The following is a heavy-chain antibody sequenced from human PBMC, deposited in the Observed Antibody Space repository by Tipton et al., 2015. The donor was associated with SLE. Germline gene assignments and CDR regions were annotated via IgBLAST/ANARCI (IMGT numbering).Heavy chain of an antibody. D-gene: IGHD3-3*01. J-gene: IGHJ5*02. V-gene: IGHV1-46*01. CDR2: INPEIGTT. CDR1: GYDFTRDY. Sequence: QSGAEVKKPGASVKVSCTTSGYDFTRDYIHWVRQAPGQGLEWVGTINPEIGTTTYTQRLQGRVTMTTDTSTSTVYMDLSGLTSEDTAVYYCARDQTYYDFWSHKSWFDPWGQGTLVTVSS. CDR3: ARDQTYYDFWSHKSWFDP.